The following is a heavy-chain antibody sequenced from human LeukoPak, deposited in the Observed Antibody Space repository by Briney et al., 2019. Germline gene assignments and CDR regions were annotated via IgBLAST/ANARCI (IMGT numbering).Heavy chain of an antibody. CDR2: INHSGST. CDR3: ARLAAVAGTDY. CDR1: GGSFSGYF. J-gene: IGHJ4*02. V-gene: IGHV4-34*01. Sequence: PSETLSLTCAVYGGSFSGYFWSWIRQPPGKGLEWIGEINHSGSTNYNPSLKSRVTISVDTSKNQFSLKLSSVTAADTAVYYCARLAAVAGTDYWGQGTLVTVSP. D-gene: IGHD6-19*01.